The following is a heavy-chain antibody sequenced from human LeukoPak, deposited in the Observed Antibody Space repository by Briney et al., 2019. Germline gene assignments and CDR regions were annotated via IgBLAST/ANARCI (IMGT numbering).Heavy chain of an antibody. CDR2: ITTYNGDT. D-gene: IGHD3-10*01. CDR3: ARRMNSGSYYPSYYFDY. Sequence: GASVKVSCKASGYTFTSYGISWVRQAPGQGLEWMGWITTYNGDTNYAQKLQGRVTMTTDTSTSTAYMELRSLRSDDTAVYYCARRMNSGSYYPSYYFDYWGQGTLVTVSS. CDR1: GYTFTSYG. J-gene: IGHJ4*02. V-gene: IGHV1-18*01.